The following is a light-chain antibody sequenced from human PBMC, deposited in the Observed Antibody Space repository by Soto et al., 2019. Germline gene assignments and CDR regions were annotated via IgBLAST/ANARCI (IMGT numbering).Light chain of an antibody. V-gene: IGKV3-20*01. CDR3: QQYGSSGT. CDR2: GAS. CDR1: QSVSNNY. Sequence: EIVLTQSPGTLSLAPGERATLSRRASQSVSNNYLAWYQQKPGQAPRLLIYGASNRATGIPDRFSGRVSGTDFTLTISRLEPEDFAVYYCQQYGSSGTFGQGTKVDI. J-gene: IGKJ1*01.